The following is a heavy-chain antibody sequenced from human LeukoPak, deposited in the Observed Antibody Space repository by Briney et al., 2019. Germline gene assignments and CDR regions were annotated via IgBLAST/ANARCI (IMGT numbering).Heavy chain of an antibody. D-gene: IGHD3-10*01. CDR3: ASLTIPRGPSYFDY. J-gene: IGHJ4*02. CDR2: IYHSGST. V-gene: IGHV4-30-2*02. Sequence: PSQTLSLTCAVSGGSISSGGYSWSWIRQPPGKGLEWIGYIYHSGSTYYNPSLKSRVTISVDTSKNQFSLKLSSVTAADTAVYYCASLTIPRGPSYFDYWGQGTLVTVSS. CDR1: GGSISSGGYS.